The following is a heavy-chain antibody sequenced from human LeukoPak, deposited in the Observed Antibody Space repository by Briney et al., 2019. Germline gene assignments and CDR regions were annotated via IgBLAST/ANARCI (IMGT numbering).Heavy chain of an antibody. J-gene: IGHJ4*02. D-gene: IGHD6-13*01. CDR1: GFSFSTYS. V-gene: IGHV3-48*01. CDR2: ISSSSGAI. Sequence: GGSLRLSCAASGFSFSTYSMNWVRRAPGKGLEWISYISSSSGAIYYAGSVKGRFTISRDNAKNSLYLQMNSLRGEDTAVYYCVRDGGTAVAGTHHFDFWGQGTLVSVSS. CDR3: VRDGGTAVAGTHHFDF.